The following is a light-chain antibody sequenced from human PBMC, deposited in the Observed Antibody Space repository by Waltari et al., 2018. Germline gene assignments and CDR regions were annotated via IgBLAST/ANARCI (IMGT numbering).Light chain of an antibody. J-gene: IGLJ3*02. V-gene: IGLV1-44*01. CDR1: APNLGDNV. Sequence: QSVLTQPPSASGTPGQRVTISCSGSAPNLGDNVVNLYPQFTGKAPKLVIYRNDQRPPGVPDRCSGSKAGTSASLAISGLQSEDEADYYCATWDDSPTGHWVFGGGTKVTVL. CDR3: ATWDDSPTGHWV. CDR2: RND.